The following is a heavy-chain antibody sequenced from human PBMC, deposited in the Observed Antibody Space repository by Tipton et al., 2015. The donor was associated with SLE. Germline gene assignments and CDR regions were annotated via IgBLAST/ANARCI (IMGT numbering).Heavy chain of an antibody. CDR3: AKTVAGAAYLFDL. J-gene: IGHJ4*02. CDR2: IYRSGAT. Sequence: TLSLTCTVSGDSISSSNYYWSWIRQHPGKDLEWIGYIYRSGATYYNPSLKSRLTISLDTSKNQFSLKLSSVTAADTAVYYCAKTVAGAAYLFDLWGQGTLVTVSS. V-gene: IGHV4-30-4*01. D-gene: IGHD6-19*01. CDR1: GDSISSSNYY.